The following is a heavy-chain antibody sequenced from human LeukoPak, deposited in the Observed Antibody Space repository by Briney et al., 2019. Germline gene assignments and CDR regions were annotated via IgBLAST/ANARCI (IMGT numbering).Heavy chain of an antibody. Sequence: PSETLSLTCTVSGGSISSYYWSWIRQPPGKGLEWTGYIYYSGSTNYNPSLKSRVTISVDTSKNQFSLKLSSVTAADTAVYYCAREQLGPWGIYFDYWGQGTLVTVSS. V-gene: IGHV4-59*01. J-gene: IGHJ4*02. D-gene: IGHD6-13*01. CDR1: GGSISSYY. CDR3: AREQLGPWGIYFDY. CDR2: IYYSGST.